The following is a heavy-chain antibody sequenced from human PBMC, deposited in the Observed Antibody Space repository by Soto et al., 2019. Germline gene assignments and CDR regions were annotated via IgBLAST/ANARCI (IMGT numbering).Heavy chain of an antibody. J-gene: IGHJ5*02. D-gene: IGHD3-22*01. Sequence: GGSLRLSCAASGFTFSSYSMNWVRQAPGKGLEWVSYISSSSSTIYYADSVKGRFTISRDNAKNTLYLQMNGLRAEDTAVYYCAKDLTYYYDSSGSWFDPWGQGTLVTVSS. V-gene: IGHV3-48*01. CDR2: ISSSSSTI. CDR1: GFTFSSYS. CDR3: AKDLTYYYDSSGSWFDP.